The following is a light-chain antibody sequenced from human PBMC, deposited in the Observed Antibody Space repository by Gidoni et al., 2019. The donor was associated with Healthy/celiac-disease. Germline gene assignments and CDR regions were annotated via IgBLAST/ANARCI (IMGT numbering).Light chain of an antibody. J-gene: IGKJ1*01. CDR1: QRLLHSDGKTY. V-gene: IGKV2D-29*01. CDR3: MQSIQRQWT. CDR2: EVY. Sequence: DIVMPQTPLSLSVTPGQPASIACKSSQRLLHSDGKTYLYWYLQKPGQPPQLLIYEVYNRFSGVPDRFSGSGSERDFTLKISRVEAEDVGAYDCMQSIQRQWTFGQXTKVEIK.